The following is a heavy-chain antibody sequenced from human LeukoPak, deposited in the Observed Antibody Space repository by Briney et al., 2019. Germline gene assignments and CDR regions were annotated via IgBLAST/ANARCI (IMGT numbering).Heavy chain of an antibody. J-gene: IGHJ4*02. CDR2: ISSSSYI. D-gene: IGHD1-26*01. CDR3: ARGGSGSYYSNY. Sequence: GGSPRLSCAASGFTFSSYSMNWVRQAPGKGLEWVSSISSSSYIYYADSVKGRFTISRDNAKNSLYLQMNSLRAEDTAVYYCARGGSGSYYSNYWGQGTLVTVSS. V-gene: IGHV3-21*01. CDR1: GFTFSSYS.